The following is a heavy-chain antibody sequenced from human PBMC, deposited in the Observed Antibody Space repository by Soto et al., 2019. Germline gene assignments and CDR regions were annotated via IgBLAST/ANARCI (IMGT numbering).Heavy chain of an antibody. CDR2: ISGSGGST. J-gene: IGHJ4*02. CDR1: GFTFSSYA. Sequence: GGSLRLSCAASGFTFSSYAMSWVRQAPGKGLEWVSAISGSGGSTYYADSVKGRFTISRDNSKNTLYLQMNSLRAEDTAVYYCAKLKYSSSRYPVDYWGQGTLVTVSS. CDR3: AKLKYSSSRYPVDY. D-gene: IGHD6-6*01. V-gene: IGHV3-23*01.